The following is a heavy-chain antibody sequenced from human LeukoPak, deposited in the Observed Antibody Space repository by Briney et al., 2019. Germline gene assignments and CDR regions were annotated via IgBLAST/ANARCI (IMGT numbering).Heavy chain of an antibody. J-gene: IGHJ6*02. CDR3: ARVVGGLGGNSVLYYYYGMDV. V-gene: IGHV4-59*01. CDR1: GGSISSYY. D-gene: IGHD4-23*01. CDR2: IYNSGST. Sequence: SETLSLTCSVSGGSISSYYWSWIRQPPGKGLEWIGDIYNSGSTIYNPSLKSRVTISVDTSKNQFSLKLSSVTAADTAVYYCARVVGGLGGNSVLYYYYGMDVWGQGTTVTVSS.